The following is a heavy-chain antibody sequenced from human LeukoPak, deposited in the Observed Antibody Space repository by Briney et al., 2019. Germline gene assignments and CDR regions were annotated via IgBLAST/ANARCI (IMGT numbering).Heavy chain of an antibody. CDR2: IYYSGST. V-gene: IGHV4-59*01. CDR3: ARALRYCGGGSCYSWFFDY. J-gene: IGHJ4*02. CDR1: GGSISSYY. D-gene: IGHD2-15*01. Sequence: SETLSLTCTVSGGSISSYYWSWIRQPPGKGLEWIGYIYYSGSTNYNPSLKSRVTISVDTSKNQFSLKLSSVTAADTAVYYCARALRYCGGGSCYSWFFDYWGQGTLVTVSS.